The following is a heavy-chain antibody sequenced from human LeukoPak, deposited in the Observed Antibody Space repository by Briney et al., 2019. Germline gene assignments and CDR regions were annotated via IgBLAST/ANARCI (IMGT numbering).Heavy chain of an antibody. D-gene: IGHD3-9*01. V-gene: IGHV3-9*01. CDR2: ISWNSGSI. CDR3: ASRLVPHPPDDAFDI. J-gene: IGHJ3*02. Sequence: PGGSLRLSCAASGFTFDDYAMHWVRQAPGKGLEWVSGISWNSGSIGYADSVKGRFTISRDNAKNSLYLQMNSLRAEDTAVYYCASRLVPHPPDDAFDIWGQGTMVTVSS. CDR1: GFTFDDYA.